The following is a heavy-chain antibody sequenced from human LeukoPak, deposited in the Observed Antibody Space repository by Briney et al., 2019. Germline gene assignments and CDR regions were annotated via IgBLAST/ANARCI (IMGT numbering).Heavy chain of an antibody. CDR3: APTAEAYTSWWKA. Sequence: AASVKVSCKASGYKFTDDYMHWVRQAPGQGLEFMGWINPDSGFTNYAQKFKGRVTMTRDTSISTAYLEVRSLTSDDTAVYYCAPTAEAYTSWWKAWGQGTLVTVSS. CDR2: INPDSGFT. D-gene: IGHD3-16*01. V-gene: IGHV1-2*02. CDR1: GYKFTDDY. J-gene: IGHJ5*02.